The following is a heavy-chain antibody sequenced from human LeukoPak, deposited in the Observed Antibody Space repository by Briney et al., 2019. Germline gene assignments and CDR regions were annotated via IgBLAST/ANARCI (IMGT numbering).Heavy chain of an antibody. V-gene: IGHV3-21*01. Sequence: GGSLRLSCAASGFTFSNYSMNWVRQAPGKGLEWVSSISSSSRYIYYADSVKGRFTISRDNAKNSLYLQMNSLRAEDTAVYYCARDAAVQQLGYYYYYMDVWGKGTTVTVSS. CDR1: GFTFSNYS. J-gene: IGHJ6*03. D-gene: IGHD6-13*01. CDR3: ARDAAVQQLGYYYYYMDV. CDR2: ISSSSRYI.